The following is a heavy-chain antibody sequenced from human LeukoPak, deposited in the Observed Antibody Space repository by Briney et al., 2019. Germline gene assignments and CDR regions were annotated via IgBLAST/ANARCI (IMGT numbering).Heavy chain of an antibody. J-gene: IGHJ3*01. CDR3: ARMPTMETFHV. Sequence: SETLSLTCAVSGSSISSGYYWGWIRQPPGEGLEWIGSIYHSGSTYYNPSLKSRVTISVDTSKNQFSLKLTSVTAADTAVYYCARMPTMETFHVWGQGTMVTVSS. V-gene: IGHV4-38-2*01. D-gene: IGHD3-10*01. CDR2: IYHSGST. CDR1: GSSISSGYY.